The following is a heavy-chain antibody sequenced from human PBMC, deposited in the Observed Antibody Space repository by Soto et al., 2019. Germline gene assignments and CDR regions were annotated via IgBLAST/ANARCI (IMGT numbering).Heavy chain of an antibody. J-gene: IGHJ6*02. CDR3: ARVPDV. CDR2: IYHSGST. Sequence: SETLSLTCPVSGGSISSGGDSWTWIRQPPGKGLEWIGYIYHSGSTYYNPSLKSRVTISVDRSKNQFSLKLSSVTAADTAVYYCARVPDVWGQGTTVTVSS. CDR1: GGSISSGGDS. V-gene: IGHV4-30-2*01.